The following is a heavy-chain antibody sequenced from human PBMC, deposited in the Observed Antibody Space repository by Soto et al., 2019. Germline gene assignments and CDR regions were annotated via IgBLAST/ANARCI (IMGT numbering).Heavy chain of an antibody. CDR2: IYYSGST. D-gene: IGHD4-17*01. V-gene: IGHV4-39*01. J-gene: IGHJ6*02. CDR3: ARPAYGVVDV. CDR1: GGSISSSSYY. Sequence: SETLSLTCTVSGGSISSSSYYWGWIRQPPGKGLEWIGSIYYSGSTYYNPSLKSRVTISVDTSKNQFSLKLSSVTAADTAVYYCARPAYGVVDVWGQGTTVTVSS.